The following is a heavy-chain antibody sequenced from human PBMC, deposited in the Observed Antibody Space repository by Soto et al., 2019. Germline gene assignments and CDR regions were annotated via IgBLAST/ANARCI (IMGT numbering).Heavy chain of an antibody. CDR3: DGSGWYGLWDYFAY. D-gene: IGHD6-19*01. J-gene: IGHJ4*02. Sequence: QLQLQESGPGLVKPSETLSLTCTVSGGSISSSSYYWGWIRQPPGKGLEWIGSIYYSGSTYYNPSLKSRVTISVDTSKNQVPLKLSYVTAADTAVYYCDGSGWYGLWDYFAYWGQRTLVTVSS. V-gene: IGHV4-39*01. CDR1: GGSISSSSYY. CDR2: IYYSGST.